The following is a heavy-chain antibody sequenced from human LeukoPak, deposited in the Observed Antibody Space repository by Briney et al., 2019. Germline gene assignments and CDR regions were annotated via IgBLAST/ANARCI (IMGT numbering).Heavy chain of an antibody. J-gene: IGHJ5*02. D-gene: IGHD1-26*01. CDR3: VKDNGRWFDP. Sequence: LETLSLTCTVSGGSMRSNYWSLTRQPPEKGLEWIGNIYYSGSTNYNPSLKSRVTISIDPSKNQFSLKLSSVTAADTAIYYCVKDNGRWFDPWGQGTLVIVSS. V-gene: IGHV4-59*01. CDR1: GGSMRSNY. CDR2: IYYSGST.